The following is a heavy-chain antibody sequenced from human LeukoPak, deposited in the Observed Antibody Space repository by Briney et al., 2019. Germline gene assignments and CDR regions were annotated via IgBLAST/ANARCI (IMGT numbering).Heavy chain of an antibody. Sequence: GESLKISCQVSGYIFTNYWIGWVRQMPGKGLESMGIIYSDDSDTTYSPSFQGQVTISADKSISTVYLQWSSLKASDTAMYYCARQSRDGSKTRGYYFDYWGQGTMVTVS. CDR1: GYIFTNYW. CDR3: ARQSRDGSKTRGYYFDY. V-gene: IGHV5-51*01. CDR2: IYSDDSDT. D-gene: IGHD3-10*01. J-gene: IGHJ4*02.